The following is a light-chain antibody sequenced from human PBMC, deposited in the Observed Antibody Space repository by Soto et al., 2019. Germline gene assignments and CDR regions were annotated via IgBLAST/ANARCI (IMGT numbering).Light chain of an antibody. J-gene: IGLJ3*02. V-gene: IGLV7-46*01. CDR3: LVSYSGAGV. CDR1: AGTVTRGHY. CDR2: DIS. Sequence: QAVVTQEPSLTVSPGGTVSLTCGSSAGTVTRGHYPCWIQQRPGKAPRTLIYDISNRHSWTPARFSGSLVGGKAALTLSGAQAEDEADYYCLVSYSGAGVFGGGTKVTVL.